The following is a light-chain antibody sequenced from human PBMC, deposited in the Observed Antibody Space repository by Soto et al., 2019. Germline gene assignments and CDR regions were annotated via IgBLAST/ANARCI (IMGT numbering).Light chain of an antibody. CDR1: QSVSSY. V-gene: IGKV3-11*01. Sequence: EIVLTQSPATLSLSPGERATLSCRASQSVSSYLAWCQQKPGQAPRLLIYDASNRATGITARFSGSGSGTDFTLTISSLEPEDFVVYDCQQRSNWPPGTFGPGTKVDIK. CDR3: QQRSNWPPGT. CDR2: DAS. J-gene: IGKJ3*01.